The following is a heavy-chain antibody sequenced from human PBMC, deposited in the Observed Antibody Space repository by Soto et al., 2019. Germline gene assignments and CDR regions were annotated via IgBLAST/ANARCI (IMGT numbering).Heavy chain of an antibody. CDR2: IYYSGST. D-gene: IGHD4-17*01. CDR3: ARDSWTTAKRIINVPTYYYYYGMDV. J-gene: IGHJ6*02. CDR1: GGSISSYY. Sequence: SETLSLTCTVSGGSISSYYWSWIRQPPGKGLEWIGYIYYSGSTNYNPSLKSRVTISVDTSKNQFSLKLSSVTAADTAVYYCARDSWTTAKRIINVPTYYYYYGMDVWGQGTTVTV. V-gene: IGHV4-59*08.